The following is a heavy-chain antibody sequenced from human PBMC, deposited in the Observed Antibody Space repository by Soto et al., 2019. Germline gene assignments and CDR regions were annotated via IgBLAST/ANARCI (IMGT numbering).Heavy chain of an antibody. CDR1: VGSISSNY. Sequence: LSLTCTVSVGSISSNYWTWIRQPPGNGLEWIGYVYNSGSTSYNPSLKSRVTISEDTSKSQVSLKVNSMTEAGTAVCYCARYCREALAGYTVDKWGQG. V-gene: IGHV4-59*01. J-gene: IGHJ4*02. CDR2: VYNSGST. D-gene: IGHD7-27*01. CDR3: ARYCREALAGYTVDK.